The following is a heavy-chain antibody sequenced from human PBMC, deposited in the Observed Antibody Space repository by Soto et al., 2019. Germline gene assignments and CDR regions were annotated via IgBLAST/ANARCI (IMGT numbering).Heavy chain of an antibody. V-gene: IGHV1-69*02. CDR3: ARLSGSYYSD. D-gene: IGHD1-26*01. CDR1: GGTFSSYT. J-gene: IGHJ4*02. CDR2: IIPILGIA. Sequence: QVQLVQSGAEVKKPGSSVKVSCKASGGTFSSYTISWVRQAPGQGLEWMGRIIPILGIANYAQKFQGRVTITADKSTSTAYMELSSLSSEDKAVYYCARLSGSYYSDWGQGTLVTVSS.